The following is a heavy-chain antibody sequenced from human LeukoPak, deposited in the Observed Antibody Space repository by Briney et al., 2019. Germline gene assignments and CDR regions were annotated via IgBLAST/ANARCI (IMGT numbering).Heavy chain of an antibody. CDR2: ISGSGAKT. CDR1: GCTFSSYS. CDR3: AQGDSSYAFLLSV. J-gene: IGHJ3*01. Sequence: GGSLRLSCAAAGCTFSSYSMNWVRQAPGKGLEWVSAISGSGAKTYDADSVKGRVTIARDKSSNTVDLQRNSLRVEDTAVYYCAQGDSSYAFLLSVSGHGTLVTVSS. V-gene: IGHV3-23*01. D-gene: IGHD3-16*01.